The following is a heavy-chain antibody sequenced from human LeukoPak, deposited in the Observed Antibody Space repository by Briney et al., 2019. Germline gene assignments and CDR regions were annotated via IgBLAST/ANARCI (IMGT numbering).Heavy chain of an antibody. J-gene: IGHJ4*02. Sequence: GASLKVSCKASGYTFTGYDMHCVRQAPGQGLEWKGRLNPNSGGTNYTQKFQGRVTMTRDTSISTAYMELSSLRSDDTAVYYCARDAPHGDYVDYWRQGTQVTVSS. CDR2: LNPNSGGT. V-gene: IGHV1-2*06. CDR3: ARDAPHGDYVDY. D-gene: IGHD4-17*01. CDR1: GYTFTGYD.